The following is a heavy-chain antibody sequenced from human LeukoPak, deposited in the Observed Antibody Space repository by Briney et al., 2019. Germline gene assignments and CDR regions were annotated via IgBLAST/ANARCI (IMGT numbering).Heavy chain of an antibody. CDR1: IGSISSSKW. CDR3: ARQKWEQQGRDYYFNGLDV. J-gene: IGHJ6*02. Sequence: PSETLSLTCSVSIGSISSSKWWSWVRQSPVEGLEWIGEIYLYGTTNYNPSFTRRVTMSVDRSRNQFSLKLTSVTAADTAVYYCARQKWEQQGRDYYFNGLDVWGPGTTVIVSS. V-gene: IGHV4-4*02. D-gene: IGHD1/OR15-1a*01. CDR2: IYLYGTT.